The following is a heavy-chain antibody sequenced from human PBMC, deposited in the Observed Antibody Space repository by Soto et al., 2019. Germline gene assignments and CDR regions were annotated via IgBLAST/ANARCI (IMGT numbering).Heavy chain of an antibody. Sequence: EVQLVESGGGLVKPGGSLSLSCAASGFTFSSYSMNWVRQAPGKGLEWVSSISSSSSYIYYADSVKGRFTISRDNAKNSLYLQMNSLRAEDTAVYYCARDQLAVAGTGSYYGMDVWGQGTTVTVSS. J-gene: IGHJ6*02. CDR2: ISSSSSYI. CDR3: ARDQLAVAGTGSYYGMDV. V-gene: IGHV3-21*01. D-gene: IGHD6-19*01. CDR1: GFTFSSYS.